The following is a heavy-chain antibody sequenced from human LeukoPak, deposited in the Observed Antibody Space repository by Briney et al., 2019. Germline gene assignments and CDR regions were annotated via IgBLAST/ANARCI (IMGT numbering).Heavy chain of an antibody. V-gene: IGHV3-33*01. J-gene: IGHJ4*02. CDR3: ARDRATSYFDY. CDR1: GFTFSSYG. CDR2: IWYDGSNK. Sequence: PGGSLRLSCAASGFTFSSYGMHWVRQAPGKGLEWVAFIWYDGSNKYYVDSVKGRFTISRDNSKNTLYLLMNSLRVEDTAVYYCARDRATSYFDYWGQGTQVTVSS.